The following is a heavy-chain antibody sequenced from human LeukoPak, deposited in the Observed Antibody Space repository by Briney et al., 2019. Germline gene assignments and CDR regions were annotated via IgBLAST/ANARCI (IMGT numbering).Heavy chain of an antibody. CDR2: ISPYDDNR. CDR3: ASLKNYYDSSGYLVTDAFDI. Sequence: ASVKVSCKASGYTFTGYGITWVRQAPGQGLEWMGWISPYDDNRNYTQKLQGRVTLTTDTSTSTAYMELRSLKSDDTAVYYCASLKNYYDSSGYLVTDAFDIWGQGTMVTVSS. CDR1: GYTFTGYG. D-gene: IGHD3-22*01. V-gene: IGHV1-18*01. J-gene: IGHJ3*02.